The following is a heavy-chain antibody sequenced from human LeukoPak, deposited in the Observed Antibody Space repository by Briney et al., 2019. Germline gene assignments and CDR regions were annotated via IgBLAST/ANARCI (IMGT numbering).Heavy chain of an antibody. CDR1: GFTFSSYW. Sequence: GGSLRPSCAASGFTFSSYWMSWVRQAPGKGLEWVANIKQDGSEKYYVDSVKGRFTISRDNAKNSLYLQMNSLRAEDTAVYYCARVDFDWLFDYWGQGTLVTVSS. D-gene: IGHD3-9*01. J-gene: IGHJ4*02. CDR3: ARVDFDWLFDY. CDR2: IKQDGSEK. V-gene: IGHV3-7*01.